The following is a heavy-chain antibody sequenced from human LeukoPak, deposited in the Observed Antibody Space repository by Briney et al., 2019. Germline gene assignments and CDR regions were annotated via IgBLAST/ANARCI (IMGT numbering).Heavy chain of an antibody. CDR1: GYTFANYD. CDR2: MNPDSGNR. CDR3: ARDVSAAGPLPFDI. D-gene: IGHD6-13*01. J-gene: IGHJ4*02. Sequence: GASVKVSCKASGYTFANYDIDWVRQAPGQGLEWMGWMNPDSGNREYAQKFRGRFTMTMNTSTSTAYMELSNLRFEDTAVYYCARDVSAAGPLPFDIWGQGTLVTVSS. V-gene: IGHV1-8*01.